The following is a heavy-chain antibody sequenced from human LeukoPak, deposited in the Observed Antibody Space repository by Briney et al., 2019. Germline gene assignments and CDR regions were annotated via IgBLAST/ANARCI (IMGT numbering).Heavy chain of an antibody. J-gene: IGHJ6*03. CDR3: ASRRGSYYGRYHYYYMDV. D-gene: IGHD1-26*01. Sequence: SETLSLTCAVYGGFFSGYYWSWIRQPPGKGLECIGEINHSGSTNYNPSLKSRVTISADTTNNQFSLNLTSVTAADTAVYYCASRRGSYYGRYHYYYMDVWGKGTTVTISS. CDR2: INHSGST. V-gene: IGHV4-34*01. CDR1: GGFFSGYY.